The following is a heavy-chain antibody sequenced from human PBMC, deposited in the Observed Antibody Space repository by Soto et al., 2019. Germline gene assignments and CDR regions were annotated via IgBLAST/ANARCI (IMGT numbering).Heavy chain of an antibody. Sequence: GAAVKVSCKASGYTFTSYGISWVRQAPGQGLEWMGWISAYNGNTNYAQKLQGRVTMTTDTSTSTAYMELRSLRSDDTPVYYCARSRGYSYGPLRKPMDVWGKGNTVTFSS. V-gene: IGHV1-18*01. D-gene: IGHD5-18*01. CDR1: GYTFTSYG. J-gene: IGHJ6*04. CDR2: ISAYNGNT. CDR3: ARSRGYSYGPLRKPMDV.